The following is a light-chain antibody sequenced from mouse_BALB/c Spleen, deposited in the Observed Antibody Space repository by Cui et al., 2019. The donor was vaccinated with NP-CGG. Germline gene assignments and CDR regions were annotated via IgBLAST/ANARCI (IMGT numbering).Light chain of an antibody. Sequence: QAVVTQESALTTSPGDTVTLTCRSSTGAVTTTNYANWVQEKPDHLFTGLIGGNNKRAPGVPARFSGSLIGDKAALTITGAQTEDEAIYFCALWYSNHWVFGGGTKLTVL. CDR3: ALWYSNHWV. V-gene: IGLV1*01. CDR2: GNN. CDR1: TGAVTTTNY. J-gene: IGLJ1*01.